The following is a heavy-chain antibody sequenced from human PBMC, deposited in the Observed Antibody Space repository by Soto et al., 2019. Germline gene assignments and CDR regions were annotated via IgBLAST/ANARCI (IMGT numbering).Heavy chain of an antibody. D-gene: IGHD2-21*01. CDR3: PKAAAYCLES. CDR1: GASISNSHW. J-gene: IGHJ4*02. V-gene: IGHV4-4*02. Sequence: QVQLQESGPGLVKPSGTLSITCVVSGASISNSHWLSWVRQPPGEGLEWIGEIYHSGSTNYNPSLGSRVIISVDKSKNQISLRLNSVTAPDTAVYYCPKAAAYCLESWAPGTLVTVSS. CDR2: IYHSGST.